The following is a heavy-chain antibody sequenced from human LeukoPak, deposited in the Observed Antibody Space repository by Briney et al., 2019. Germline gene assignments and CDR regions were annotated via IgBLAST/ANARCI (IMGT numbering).Heavy chain of an antibody. CDR3: ARGAVAGPYYYYGMDV. CDR1: GGSFSGYY. CDR2: INHSGST. D-gene: IGHD6-19*01. V-gene: IGHV4-34*01. J-gene: IGHJ6*02. Sequence: SETLSFTCAVYGGSFSGYYWSWIRQPPGKGLEWIGEINHSGSTNYNPSLKSRVTISVDTSKNQFSLKLSSVTAADTAVYYCARGAVAGPYYYYGMDVWGQGTTVTVSS.